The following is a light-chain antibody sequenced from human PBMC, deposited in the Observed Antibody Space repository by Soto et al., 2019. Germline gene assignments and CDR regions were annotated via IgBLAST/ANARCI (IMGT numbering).Light chain of an antibody. Sequence: QPVLTQPPSVSGAPGQRVTIYCTGSSSNIGAGYDVNWYRQLPGKAPKLLIYASNDRPSGVPDRFSGSKSGTSASLAITGLQAEDEADYYCQSYDNSLSAFYVFGTGTKLTVL. CDR3: QSYDNSLSAFYV. V-gene: IGLV1-40*01. CDR1: SSNIGAGYD. J-gene: IGLJ1*01. CDR2: ASN.